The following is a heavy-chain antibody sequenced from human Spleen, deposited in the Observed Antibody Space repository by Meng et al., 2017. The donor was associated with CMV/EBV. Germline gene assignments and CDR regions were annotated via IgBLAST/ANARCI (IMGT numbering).Heavy chain of an antibody. D-gene: IGHD1-1*01. CDR1: GGTFSTDV. CDR3: ARESHWNQGFDY. Sequence: HVQLLQSGAGMKKPGSSVKVSCQTSGGTFSTDVINWVRQAPGQGLEWMGGIIVMIGKTDYAQEFQGRVTITADESTSTAYMELSSLRSEDTAVYYCARESHWNQGFDYWGQGTLVTVSS. J-gene: IGHJ4*02. V-gene: IGHV1-69*12. CDR2: IIVMIGKT.